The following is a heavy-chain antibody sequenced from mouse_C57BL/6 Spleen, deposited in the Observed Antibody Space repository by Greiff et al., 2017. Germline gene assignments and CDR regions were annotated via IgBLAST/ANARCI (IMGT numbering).Heavy chain of an antibody. V-gene: IGHV1-52*01. J-gene: IGHJ2*01. D-gene: IGHD2-5*01. Sequence: QVQLQQPGAELVRPGSSVKLSCKASGYTFTSYWMHWVKQRPIQGLEWIGNIDPSDSETHYNQKFKDKATLTVDKSSSTAYMQLSSLTSEDSAVXYCARHCGVRDYFDYWGQGTTLTVSS. CDR1: GYTFTSYW. CDR2: IDPSDSET. CDR3: ARHCGVRDYFDY.